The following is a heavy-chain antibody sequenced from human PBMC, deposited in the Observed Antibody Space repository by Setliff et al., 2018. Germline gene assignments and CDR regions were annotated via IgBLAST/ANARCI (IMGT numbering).Heavy chain of an antibody. J-gene: IGHJ4*02. CDR1: GGSISSGVYY. V-gene: IGHV4-39*01. CDR3: ARTGTYRYFDY. Sequence: ASETLSLTCTVSGGSISSGVYYWAWIRQPPGKGLEWIGRIYYRGDTYYNASLKSRLTLSVDTSKNQVSLNLRSATAADTAVYYCARTGTYRYFDYWGQGTQVTVSS. D-gene: IGHD1-1*01. CDR2: IYYRGDT.